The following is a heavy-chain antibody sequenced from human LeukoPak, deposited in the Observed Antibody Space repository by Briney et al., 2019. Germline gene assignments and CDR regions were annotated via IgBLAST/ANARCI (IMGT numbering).Heavy chain of an antibody. Sequence: PGGSLRLSCAAPGFTFSSYAVSWVRQAPGKGLEWVSAISGSGPYTFYTDSVKGRFTISRDSSKNTLYLQMNSLRAEDTALYYCAKHGYCSGISCFFDFWGQGTQVTVSS. CDR2: ISGSGPYT. CDR3: AKHGYCSGISCFFDF. V-gene: IGHV3-23*01. D-gene: IGHD2-2*03. CDR1: GFTFSSYA. J-gene: IGHJ4*02.